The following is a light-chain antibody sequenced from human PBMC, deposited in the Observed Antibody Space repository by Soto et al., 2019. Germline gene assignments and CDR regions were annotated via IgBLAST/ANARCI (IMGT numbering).Light chain of an antibody. V-gene: IGLV2-14*01. CDR3: SSYTSSSTLYV. CDR1: SSDVGGYNY. Sequence: QSVLTQPASVSGSPGQSITISCTGTSSDVGGYNYVSWYRQHPGKAPKLMIYDVSNRPSGVSNRFSGSKSGNTASLTISGLQAEEEADYYCSSYTSSSTLYVFGSGTKLTVL. J-gene: IGLJ1*01. CDR2: DVS.